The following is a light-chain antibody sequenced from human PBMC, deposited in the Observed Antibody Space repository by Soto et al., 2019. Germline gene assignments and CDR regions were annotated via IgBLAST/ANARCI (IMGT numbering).Light chain of an antibody. CDR3: SSYTTSSAPHVV. Sequence: QSALTQPASVSGSPGQSLTISCTGTSSDVGGYIYVSWYQQHPGKAPKLMIYDVSNRPSGISNRFSGSKSGNTASLTISGLQTEDEADYYCSSYTTSSAPHVVFGGGTKLTVL. J-gene: IGLJ2*01. V-gene: IGLV2-14*03. CDR1: SSDVGGYIY. CDR2: DVS.